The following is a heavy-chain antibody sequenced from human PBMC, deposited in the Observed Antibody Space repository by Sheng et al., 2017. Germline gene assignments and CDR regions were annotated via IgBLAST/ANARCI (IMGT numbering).Heavy chain of an antibody. J-gene: IGHJ4*02. Sequence: EVQLVESGGGLVKPGGSLRLSCAASGFTFSIYSMNWVRQAPGKGLEWVSSLSSSSNYIYYADSVRGRFTISRDNAKNSLYLQMNSLRAEDTAVYYCARVLYCSAVSCYYFDYWGQGTLVTVSS. V-gene: IGHV3-21*01. CDR3: ARVLYCSAVSCYYFDY. CDR1: GFTFSIYS. CDR2: LSSSSNYI. D-gene: IGHD2-15*01.